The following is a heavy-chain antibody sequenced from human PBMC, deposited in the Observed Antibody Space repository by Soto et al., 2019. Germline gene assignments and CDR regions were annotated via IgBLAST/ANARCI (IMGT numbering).Heavy chain of an antibody. CDR2: IWYDGSNK. CDR1: GFTFSSYG. J-gene: IGHJ4*02. CDR3: ARMHCSSTSCPFDY. D-gene: IGHD2-2*01. V-gene: IGHV3-33*01. Sequence: QVQLVESGGGVVQPGRSLRLSYAASGFTFSSYGMHWVRQAPGKGLEWVAVIWYDGSNKYYADSVKGRFTISRDNSKNTLYLQMNRLRAEDTAVYYCARMHCSSTSCPFDYWGQGTLVTVSS.